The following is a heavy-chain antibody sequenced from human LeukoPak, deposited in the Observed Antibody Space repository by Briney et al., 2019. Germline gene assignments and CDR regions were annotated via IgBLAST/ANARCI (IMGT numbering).Heavy chain of an antibody. Sequence: ASMKVSCKASGYTFTSYYMHWVRQAPGQGLEWMGIINPSGGSTSYAQKFQGRVTMTRDTSTSTVYMELSSLRSEDTAVYYCARDGGYCSGDSCSTYYYYGMDVWGKGTTVTVSS. V-gene: IGHV1-46*01. CDR2: INPSGGST. CDR1: GYTFTSYY. J-gene: IGHJ6*04. CDR3: ARDGGYCSGDSCSTYYYYGMDV. D-gene: IGHD2-15*01.